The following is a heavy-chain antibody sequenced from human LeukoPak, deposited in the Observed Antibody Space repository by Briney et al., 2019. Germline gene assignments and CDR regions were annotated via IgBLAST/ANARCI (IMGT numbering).Heavy chain of an antibody. D-gene: IGHD2-2*01. V-gene: IGHV1-24*01. Sequence: ASVKVSCKVSGYTLTELSMHWVRQAPGKGLEWMGGFDPEDGETIYAQKFQGRVTMTRNTSISTAYMELSSLRSEDTAVYYCANNGYCSSTSCYPHYYGMDVWGQGTTVTVSS. CDR1: GYTLTELS. CDR3: ANNGYCSSTSCYPHYYGMDV. J-gene: IGHJ6*02. CDR2: FDPEDGET.